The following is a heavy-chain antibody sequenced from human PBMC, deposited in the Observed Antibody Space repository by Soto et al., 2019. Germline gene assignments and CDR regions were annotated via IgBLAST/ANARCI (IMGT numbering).Heavy chain of an antibody. CDR2: FDPEDGET. CDR1: GYTLTELS. Sequence: ASVKVSCKVSGYTLTELSMHWVRQAPGKGLEWMGGFDPEDGETIYAQKFQGRVTMTEDTSTDTAYMELSSLRSEDTAVYYCATMRQQLVHNQAYIAAAGFSAARWYYYYYMDVWGKGTTVTVSS. D-gene: IGHD6-13*01. J-gene: IGHJ6*03. V-gene: IGHV1-24*01. CDR3: ATMRQQLVHNQAYIAAAGFSAARWYYYYYMDV.